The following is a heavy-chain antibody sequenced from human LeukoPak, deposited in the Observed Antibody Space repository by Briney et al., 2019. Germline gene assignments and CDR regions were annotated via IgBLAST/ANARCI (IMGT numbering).Heavy chain of an antibody. CDR3: AAELYGVYTDCCPFHI. J-gene: IGHJ3*02. D-gene: IGHD4-17*01. CDR2: IIVGSGAT. Sequence: ASVKVSCKPSGFTFSTSAVQWVRQARGQRLEWIGWIIVGSGATNYAQSLQGRFTITRDMSTNTAYMELSSLGSEDSAVYYCAAELYGVYTDCCPFHIRGQGTMVTVSS. V-gene: IGHV1-58*01. CDR1: GFTFSTSA.